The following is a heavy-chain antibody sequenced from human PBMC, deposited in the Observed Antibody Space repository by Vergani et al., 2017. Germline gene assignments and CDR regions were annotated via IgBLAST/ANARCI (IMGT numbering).Heavy chain of an antibody. Sequence: EVQLLESGGGLVQPGGSQRLSCAASGFTFSSYAMSWVRQAPGKGLEWVSVISGSGGSTFYADSVKGRFTISRDNSKNTLYLQMNSLRAEDTAVYYCARDYAIAAAGIFDYWGQGTLVTVSS. J-gene: IGHJ4*02. CDR3: ARDYAIAAAGIFDY. CDR2: ISGSGGST. V-gene: IGHV3-23*01. CDR1: GFTFSSYA. D-gene: IGHD6-13*01.